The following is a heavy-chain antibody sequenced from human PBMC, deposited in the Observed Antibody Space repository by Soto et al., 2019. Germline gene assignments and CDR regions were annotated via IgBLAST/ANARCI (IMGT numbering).Heavy chain of an antibody. CDR3: ARGESISVAWFDY. J-gene: IGHJ4*02. V-gene: IGHV6-1*01. CDR2: TYYRSKWYN. Sequence: QALSLTCAISGDSVSSNSAAWNLIRHSPSRGLEWLGRTYYRSKWYNDYAVSVKSRITINPDTSKNQFSLQLNSVTPEDTAVYYCARGESISVAWFDYWGQGTLVTVSS. D-gene: IGHD6-19*01. CDR1: GDSVSSNSAA.